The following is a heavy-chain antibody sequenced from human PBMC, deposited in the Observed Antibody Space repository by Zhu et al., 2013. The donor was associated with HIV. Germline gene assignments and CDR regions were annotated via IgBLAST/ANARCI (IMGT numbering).Heavy chain of an antibody. V-gene: IGHV1-69*01. D-gene: IGHD1-1*01. CDR2: LVPIRGPG. Sequence: QVQLVQSGAEVRNLGSSVKVSCKASGGTFSRYGISWVRQAPGQGLEWMGGLVPIRGPGDYAEKFQARLTITADDITYTTTVFMELTSLTPDDTAVYYCAKSGFGTVSPHNSLDPWGQGTLVVVSS. CDR3: AKSGFGTVSPHNSLDP. J-gene: IGHJ5*02. CDR1: GGTFSRYG.